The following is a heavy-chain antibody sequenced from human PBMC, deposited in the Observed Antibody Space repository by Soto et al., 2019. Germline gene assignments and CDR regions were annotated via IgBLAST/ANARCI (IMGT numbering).Heavy chain of an antibody. CDR2: IIPIFGTA. CDR3: ARHGPGYDILTGYYRDHNWFDP. D-gene: IGHD3-9*01. J-gene: IGHJ5*02. Sequence: SVKVSCKASGGTFSSYAISWVRQAPGQGLEWMGGIIPIFGTANYAQKFQGRVTITADESTSTAYMELSSLRSEDTAVYYCARHGPGYDILTGYYRDHNWFDPWGQGTLVTVSS. CDR1: GGTFSSYA. V-gene: IGHV1-69*13.